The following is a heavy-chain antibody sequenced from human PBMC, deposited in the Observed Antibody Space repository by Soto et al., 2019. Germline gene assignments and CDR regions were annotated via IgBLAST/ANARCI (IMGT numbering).Heavy chain of an antibody. CDR1: GFTFSDHY. V-gene: IGHV3-72*01. CDR3: ASIVGSTTPRP. J-gene: IGHJ5*02. CDR2: TRNKANSYTT. D-gene: IGHD1-26*01. Sequence: EVQLLESGGGLVQPGGSLRLSCAASGFTFSDHYMDWVRQAPGKGLEWVGRTRNKANSYTTEYAASVKGRFTISRDDSKNSLYLQMNSLKTEDTAVYYCASIVGSTTPRPWGQGTLVIVSS.